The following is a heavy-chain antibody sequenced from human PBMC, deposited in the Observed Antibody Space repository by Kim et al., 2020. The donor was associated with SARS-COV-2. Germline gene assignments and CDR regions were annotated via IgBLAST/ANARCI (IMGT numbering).Heavy chain of an antibody. J-gene: IGHJ4*02. V-gene: IGHV4-34*01. Sequence: NYNPSLKSRVTISVDTSKNQFSLKLGSVTAADTAVYYCARAGIAAVVTDYWGQGTLVTVSS. CDR3: ARAGIAAVVTDY. D-gene: IGHD6-13*01.